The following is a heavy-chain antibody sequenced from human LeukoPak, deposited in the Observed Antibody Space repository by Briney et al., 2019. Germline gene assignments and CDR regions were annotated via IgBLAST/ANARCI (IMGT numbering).Heavy chain of an antibody. CDR2: ISAYNGDT. CDR3: AREETYYYDSRGALDI. V-gene: IGHV1-18*01. CDR1: GYTFTSYG. D-gene: IGHD3-22*01. J-gene: IGHJ3*02. Sequence: ASVKVSCKASGYTFTSYGISWVRQAPGQGLEWMGWISAYNGDTNYAQKLQGRVTMTTDTSTSTAYMELRSLRSDDTAVYYCAREETYYYDSRGALDIWGQGTMVTVSS.